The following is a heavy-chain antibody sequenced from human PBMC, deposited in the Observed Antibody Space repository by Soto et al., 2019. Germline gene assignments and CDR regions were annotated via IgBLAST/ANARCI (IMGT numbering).Heavy chain of an antibody. D-gene: IGHD7-27*01. J-gene: IGHJ4*02. Sequence: VGSLRLSCAASGFSFSISPMHWVRQAPGKGPEWVALISYDGTNKFYADSVKGRFTISRDNSKSTLYLQVDSLRPEDAAVYYCARDPKTSGGQHWAFNYFDSWGQGTLVTVSS. CDR3: ARDPKTSGGQHWAFNYFDS. CDR1: GFSFSISP. CDR2: ISYDGTNK. V-gene: IGHV3-30-3*01.